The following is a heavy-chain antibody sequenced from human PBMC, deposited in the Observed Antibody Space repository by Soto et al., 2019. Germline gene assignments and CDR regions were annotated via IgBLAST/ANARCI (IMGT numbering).Heavy chain of an antibody. Sequence: QVQLVESGGGVVQPGRSLRLSCAASGFTFSSYGMHWVRQAPGKGLEWVEVISYDGSNKYYADSVKGRFTIYRDNSKNPLYMQFNSLRAEDTAVYYCAKKTDIDYWGKGTLVTFSS. V-gene: IGHV3-30*18. CDR3: AKKTDIDY. J-gene: IGHJ4*02. CDR1: GFTFSSYG. CDR2: ISYDGSNK.